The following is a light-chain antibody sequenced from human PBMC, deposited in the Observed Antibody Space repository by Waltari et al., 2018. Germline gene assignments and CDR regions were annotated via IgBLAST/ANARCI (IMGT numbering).Light chain of an antibody. Sequence: EIVMTQSPVTLSVSPGERVTLSCRASQSVCGNVAWYQQPGQAPMLLIYGPCTRVNGLPAMLSGSGSGTEFTLTISSLQSEDFAVYYCQQYNNLPLTFGGGTKVEIK. CDR2: GPC. J-gene: IGKJ4*01. CDR3: QQYNNLPLT. CDR1: QSVCGN. V-gene: IGKV3-15*01.